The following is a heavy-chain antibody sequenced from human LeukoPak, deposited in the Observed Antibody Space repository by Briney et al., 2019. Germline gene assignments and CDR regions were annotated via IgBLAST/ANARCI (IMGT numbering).Heavy chain of an antibody. CDR3: AKLVRGVIDY. CDR1: GFTFTGYW. Sequence: GGSLRLSCAASGFTFTGYWMNWVRQAPGKGLEWVANIKQDGSQTYYVDSVKGRFTISRDNAKNSVYLQMDSLRAEDTAMYYCAKLVRGVIDYWGQGTLVTVSS. V-gene: IGHV3-7*01. J-gene: IGHJ4*02. CDR2: IKQDGSQT. D-gene: IGHD3-10*01.